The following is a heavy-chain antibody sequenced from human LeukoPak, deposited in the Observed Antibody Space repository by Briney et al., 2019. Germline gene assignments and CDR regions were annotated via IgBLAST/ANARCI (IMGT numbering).Heavy chain of an antibody. CDR2: IRYDGSNK. CDR3: AREVGGHSGAKYYYYTDV. V-gene: IGHV3-30*02. CDR1: GFTFSSYG. Sequence: GGSLRLSCAASGFTFSSYGMYWVRQAPGKGLEWVAFIRYDGSNKYYADSVKGRFTVSRDNSKNTLYLQMKSLRAEDTAVYYCAREVGGHSGAKYYYYTDVWGKGTTVTVSS. J-gene: IGHJ6*03. D-gene: IGHD5-12*01.